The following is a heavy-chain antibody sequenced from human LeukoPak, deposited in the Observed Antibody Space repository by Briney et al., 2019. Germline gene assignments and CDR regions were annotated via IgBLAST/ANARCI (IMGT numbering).Heavy chain of an antibody. CDR2: INHSGST. V-gene: IGHV4-34*01. Sequence: SETLCLTCAVYGGSFSGYYWSWIRQPPGKGLEWIGEINHSGSTNYNPSLKSRVTISVDTSKNQFSLKLSSVTAADTAVYYCARGVSRYYDILTGYVYYYYMDVWGKGTTVTVSS. CDR3: ARGVSRYYDILTGYVYYYYMDV. D-gene: IGHD3-9*01. J-gene: IGHJ6*03. CDR1: GGSFSGYY.